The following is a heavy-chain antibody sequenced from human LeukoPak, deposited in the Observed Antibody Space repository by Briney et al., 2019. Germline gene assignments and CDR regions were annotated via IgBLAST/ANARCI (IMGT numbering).Heavy chain of an antibody. CDR2: IKSKTDGGTT. CDR1: GFTFSNAR. V-gene: IGHV3-15*01. Sequence: PGGSLRLSCAASGFTFSNARMSWVRQAPGKGLEWVGRIKSKTDGGTTDYAAPVKGRFTISRDDSKNTLYLQMNSLKTEDTAVYYCTTDLRWELQFFDYWGQGTLVTVSS. CDR3: TTDLRWELQFFDY. D-gene: IGHD1-26*01. J-gene: IGHJ4*02.